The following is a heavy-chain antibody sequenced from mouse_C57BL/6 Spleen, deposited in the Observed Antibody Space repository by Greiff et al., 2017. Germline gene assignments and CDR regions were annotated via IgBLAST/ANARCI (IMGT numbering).Heavy chain of an antibody. CDR3: TRRNWVDWYFDV. V-gene: IGHV1-15*01. D-gene: IGHD4-1*01. CDR1: GYTFTDYE. CDR2: IDPETGGT. Sequence: QVQLQQSGAELVRPGASVTLSCKASGYTFTDYEMHWVKQTPVHGLEWIGAIDPETGGTAYNQKFKGKAILTADKSSSTAYMELRSLTSEDSAVYYCTRRNWVDWYFDVWGTGTTVTVSS. J-gene: IGHJ1*03.